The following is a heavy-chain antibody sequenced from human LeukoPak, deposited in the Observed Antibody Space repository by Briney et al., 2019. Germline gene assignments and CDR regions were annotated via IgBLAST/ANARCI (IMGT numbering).Heavy chain of an antibody. V-gene: IGHV4-31*03. CDR1: GGSISSGGYY. D-gene: IGHD2-21*01. CDR3: ARESTVDGMDV. Sequence: QTLSLTCTVSGGSISSGGYYWSWIRQHPGKGLEWIGYIYYSGSTYYNPSLKSRVTISVDTSKNQFSLKLSSVTAADTAVYYCARESTVDGMDVWGQGTTVTVSS. J-gene: IGHJ6*02. CDR2: IYYSGST.